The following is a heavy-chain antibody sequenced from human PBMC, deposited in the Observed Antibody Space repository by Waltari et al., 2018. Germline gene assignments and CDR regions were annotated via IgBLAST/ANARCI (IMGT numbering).Heavy chain of an antibody. V-gene: IGHV1-2*06. CDR3: ARDCPILEWLPPIYGMDV. Sequence: QVQLVQSGAEVKKPGASVKVSCKASGYTFTGYYMHWVRQAPGQGLEWMGRINPNSGGTNYAQKFQGRVTMTRDTSISTAYMELSRLRSDDTAVYYCARDCPILEWLPPIYGMDVWGQGTTVTVSS. CDR2: INPNSGGT. J-gene: IGHJ6*02. CDR1: GYTFTGYY. D-gene: IGHD3-3*01.